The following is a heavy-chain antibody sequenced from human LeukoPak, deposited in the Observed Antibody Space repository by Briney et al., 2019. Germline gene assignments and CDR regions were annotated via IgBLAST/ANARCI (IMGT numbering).Heavy chain of an antibody. D-gene: IGHD3-16*02. CDR3: ARDSGDDYVWGSYRSLIDY. CDR2: IKQDGSEK. Sequence: PGGSLRLSCAASGFTFSSYAMSWVRQAPGKGLEWVANIKQDGSEKYYVDSVKGRFTISRDNAKNSLYLQMNSLRAEDTAVYYCARDSGDDYVWGSYRSLIDYWGQGTLVTVSS. CDR1: GFTFSSYA. V-gene: IGHV3-7*01. J-gene: IGHJ4*02.